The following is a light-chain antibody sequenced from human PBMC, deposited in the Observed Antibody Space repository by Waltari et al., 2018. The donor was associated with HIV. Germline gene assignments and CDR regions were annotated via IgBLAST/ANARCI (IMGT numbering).Light chain of an antibody. CDR2: GAS. V-gene: IGKV3-20*01. CDR3: QHYGRSPVYT. J-gene: IGKJ2*01. CDR1: QSISSNY. Sequence: EIVLTQSPGTLSLSPGERATLSCRASQSISSNYLAWHQQTPGHAPRLLNYGASSRATGIPDMFSGSGSATDFPLTSSILEPEDFSVYYCQHYGRSPVYTFGQGTKLQIK.